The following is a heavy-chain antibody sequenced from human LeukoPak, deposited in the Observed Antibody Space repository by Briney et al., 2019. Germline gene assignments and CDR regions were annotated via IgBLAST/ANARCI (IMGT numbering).Heavy chain of an antibody. V-gene: IGHV3-53*01. D-gene: IGHD2/OR15-2a*01. CDR1: GFSVSSNY. Sequence: PGGSLRLSCAGSGFSVSSNYINWVRQAPGKGLEWVSVIYSGGSTYYADSVKGRFTISRDNSKNTVYLQMNSLRAEDTAVYFCVRDISYHFHSSPGDAFDVWGQGTMVTVSS. CDR3: VRDISYHFHSSPGDAFDV. J-gene: IGHJ3*01. CDR2: IYSGGST.